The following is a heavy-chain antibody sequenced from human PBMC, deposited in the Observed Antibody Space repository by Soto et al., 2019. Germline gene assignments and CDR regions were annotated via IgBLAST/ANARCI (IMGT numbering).Heavy chain of an antibody. CDR1: GFTFSSYG. CDR2: IWYDGSNK. CDR3: AREPLGYCSSTSCMGWFDP. V-gene: IGHV3-33*01. D-gene: IGHD2-2*01. Sequence: GGSLRLSCAASGFTFSSYGMHWVRQAPGKGLEWVAVIWYDGSNKYYADSVKGRFTISRDNSKNTLYLQMNSLRAEDTAVYYCAREPLGYCSSTSCMGWFDPWGQGTLVTVSS. J-gene: IGHJ5*02.